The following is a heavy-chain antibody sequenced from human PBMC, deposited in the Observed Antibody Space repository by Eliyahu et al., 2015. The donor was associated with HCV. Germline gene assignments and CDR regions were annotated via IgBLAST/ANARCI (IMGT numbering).Heavy chain of an antibody. CDR1: GFSLLTNGES. J-gene: IGHJ4*02. CDR2: IYWDDDK. CDR3: AHSRCSSTSCWTIIDS. D-gene: IGHD2-2*01. Sequence: QITLKESGPALVKPTETLTLTCAFSGFSLLTNGESVGWIRQPPGKALEWLALIYWDDDKRYSPSLSSRLTISKDTSKNQVALTLTKVDPVDTATYFCAHSRCSSTSCWTIIDSWGQGTLVTVSS. V-gene: IGHV2-5*02.